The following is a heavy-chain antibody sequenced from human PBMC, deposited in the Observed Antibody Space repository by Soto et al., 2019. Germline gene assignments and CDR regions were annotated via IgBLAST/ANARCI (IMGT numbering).Heavy chain of an antibody. CDR2: IIPIFGTA. J-gene: IGHJ1*01. D-gene: IGHD6-19*01. CDR1: GGTFSSYA. Sequence: QVQLVQSGAEVKKPGCSVKVSCKASGGTFSSYAISWVRQAPGQGLESMGGIIPIFGTANYAQKFQGRVTFTADESTSTAYMGLSSLRSEDTAAYYCARWGSGWLERYFQHWGQGTLVTVSS. CDR3: ARWGSGWLERYFQH. V-gene: IGHV1-69*01.